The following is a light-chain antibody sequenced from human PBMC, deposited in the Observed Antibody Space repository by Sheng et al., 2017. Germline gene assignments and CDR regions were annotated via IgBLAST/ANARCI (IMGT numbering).Light chain of an antibody. CDR1: QNVRTY. CDR2: TAS. V-gene: IGKV1-39*01. Sequence: DIQMTQSPSSLSASVGDRVTITCRASQNVRTYVNWYQQKPGKAPKLMIYTASNLQSGVPSRFSGSGSGTDFTLTISSLQPEDSATYFCQQSYTFPYTFGLGDQ. J-gene: IGKJ2*01. CDR3: QQSYTFPYT.